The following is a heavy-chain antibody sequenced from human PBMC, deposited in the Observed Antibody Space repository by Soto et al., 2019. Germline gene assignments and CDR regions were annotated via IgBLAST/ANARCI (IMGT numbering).Heavy chain of an antibody. CDR3: AKDSNKYSSSLRGRYFDY. Sequence: PGGSLRLSCAASGLTFSSYAMSWVRQAPGKGLEWVSAISGSGGSTYYAGSVKGRFTISRDNSKNTLYLQMNSLTTEDTAVYYCAKDSNKYSSSLRGRYFDYWGQGIGVTVSS. D-gene: IGHD4-4*01. CDR1: GLTFSSYA. CDR2: ISGSGGST. J-gene: IGHJ4*02. V-gene: IGHV3-23*01.